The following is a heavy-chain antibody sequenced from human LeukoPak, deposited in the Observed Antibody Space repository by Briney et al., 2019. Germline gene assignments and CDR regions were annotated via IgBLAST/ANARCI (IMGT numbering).Heavy chain of an antibody. D-gene: IGHD2-15*01. CDR3: ARYYSSGPTRRFDP. CDR1: GGSFKGYF. CDR2: IYHSGST. V-gene: IGHV4-34*01. J-gene: IGHJ5*02. Sequence: SETLSLTRVVYGGSFKGYFWSWVRPPPGKGLEWIGEIYHSGSTDYNPSLKSRVTISLDKSKNQFSLNLSYVTAADTAVYHCARYYSSGPTRRFDPWGQGTLVTVSS.